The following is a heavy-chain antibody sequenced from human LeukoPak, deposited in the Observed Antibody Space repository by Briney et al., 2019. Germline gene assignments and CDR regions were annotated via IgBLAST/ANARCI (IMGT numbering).Heavy chain of an antibody. Sequence: GESLRLSCAASGFTFSSYWMHWVRQAPGKGLVLVSRINSDGSSTSYADSVKGRFTTSRDNAKNSLYLQMNSLRAEDTAVYYCARDLLAAPYYFDYWGQGTLVTVSS. CDR3: ARDLLAAPYYFDY. D-gene: IGHD3-3*01. CDR2: INSDGSST. J-gene: IGHJ4*02. V-gene: IGHV3-74*01. CDR1: GFTFSSYW.